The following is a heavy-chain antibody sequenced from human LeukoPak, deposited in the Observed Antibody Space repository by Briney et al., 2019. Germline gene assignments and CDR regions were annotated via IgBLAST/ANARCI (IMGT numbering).Heavy chain of an antibody. Sequence: SETLSLTCSVSGGSISTYYWSWIRQPAGKGLEWIGRIYSSGSTNYNPSLKSRVTMSVDTSTNQFSLKLSSVTAADTAVYYCAKDEGEFTFDYWGQGTLVTASS. D-gene: IGHD3-16*01. V-gene: IGHV4-4*07. CDR1: GGSISTYY. CDR3: AKDEGEFTFDY. CDR2: IYSSGST. J-gene: IGHJ4*02.